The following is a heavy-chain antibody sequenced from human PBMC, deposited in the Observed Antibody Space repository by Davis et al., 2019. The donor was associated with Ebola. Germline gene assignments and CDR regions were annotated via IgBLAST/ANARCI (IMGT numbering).Heavy chain of an antibody. D-gene: IGHD5-24*01. J-gene: IGHJ4*02. V-gene: IGHV3-23*01. CDR2: ISGSGGST. CDR1: GFTFSSYG. Sequence: GESLKISCAASGFTFSSYGMHWVRQAPGKGLEWVSAISGSGGSTYYADSVKGRFTISRDNSKNTLYLQMNSLRAEDTAVYYCAKGRGWLSYYFDYWGQGTLVTVSS. CDR3: AKGRGWLSYYFDY.